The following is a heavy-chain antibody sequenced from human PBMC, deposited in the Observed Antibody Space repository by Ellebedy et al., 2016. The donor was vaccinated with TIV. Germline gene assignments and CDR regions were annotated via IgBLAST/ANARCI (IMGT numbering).Heavy chain of an antibody. V-gene: IGHV3-23*01. CDR2: ISASGHRT. CDR1: GFTFNSYV. CDR3: AKARRGDYVIFGLDV. Sequence: GESLKISCVASGFTFNSYVMSWVRQAPGKGLEWVSAISASGHRTFYADSVNGRFTISRDNSKNTLLLQMYSLRVDDTAVYYCAKARRGDYVIFGLDVWGQGTTVPVSS. D-gene: IGHD4-17*01. J-gene: IGHJ6*02.